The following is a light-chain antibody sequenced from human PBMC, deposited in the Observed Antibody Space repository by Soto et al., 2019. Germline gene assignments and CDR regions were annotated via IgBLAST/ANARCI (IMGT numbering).Light chain of an antibody. CDR2: DVR. CDR1: SSDVGGYSY. Sequence: QSALTQPASVSGSPGQSITMSCTGTSSDVGGYSYVSWYQHHPYKAPKLIIYDVRHRPSGISHRFSGSKSGNTASLTISGLQTEDEADYYCSSYTRRSALVFGGGTKVTVL. J-gene: IGLJ2*01. CDR3: SSYTRRSALV. V-gene: IGLV2-14*03.